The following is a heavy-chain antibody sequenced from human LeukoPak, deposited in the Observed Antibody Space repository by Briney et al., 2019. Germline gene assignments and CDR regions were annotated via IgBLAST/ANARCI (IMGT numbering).Heavy chain of an antibody. CDR2: ICAYNGNT. CDR3: ARDSDYYYGSGSYPPTYY. V-gene: IGHV1-18*01. CDR1: GYTFTSYG. D-gene: IGHD3-10*01. J-gene: IGHJ4*02. Sequence: ASVKVSCKASGYTFTSYGISWVRQAPGQGLEWMGWICAYNGNTNYAQKLQGRVTMTTDTSTSTAYMELRSLRSDDTAVYYCARDSDYYYGSGSYPPTYYWGQGTLVTVSS.